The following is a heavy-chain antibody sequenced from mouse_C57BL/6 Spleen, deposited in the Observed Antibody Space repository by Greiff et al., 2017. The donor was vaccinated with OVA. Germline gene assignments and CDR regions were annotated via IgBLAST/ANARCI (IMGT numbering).Heavy chain of an antibody. J-gene: IGHJ2*01. D-gene: IGHD2-3*01. CDR2: ISYDGSN. V-gene: IGHV3-6*01. CDR3: ARDPYDYFDY. CDR1: GYSITSGYY. Sequence: EVKLMESGPGLVKPSQSLSLTCSVTGYSITSGYYWNWIRQFPGNKLEWMGYISYDGSNNYNPSLKNRISITRDTSKNQFFLKLNSVTTEDTATYYCARDPYDYFDYWGQGTTLTVSS.